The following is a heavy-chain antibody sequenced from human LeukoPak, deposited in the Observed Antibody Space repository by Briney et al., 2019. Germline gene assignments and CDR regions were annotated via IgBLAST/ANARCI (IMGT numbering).Heavy chain of an antibody. J-gene: IGHJ4*02. CDR1: GFTFSSYA. D-gene: IGHD3-16*01. CDR3: AKAGDKTTTNPYYFDY. CDR2: ISGGGGST. V-gene: IGHV3-23*01. Sequence: GGSLRLSCAASGFTFSSYAMRWVRQAPGKGLEWVSGISGGGGSTYYAVSVKGRFTISRDNSKNTLYLQMNSLRAEDTAVYYCAKAGDKTTTNPYYFDYWGQGTLLTVSS.